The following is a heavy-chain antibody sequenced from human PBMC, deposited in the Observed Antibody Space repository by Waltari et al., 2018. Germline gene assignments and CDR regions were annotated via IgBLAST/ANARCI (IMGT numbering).Heavy chain of an antibody. J-gene: IGHJ3*01. CDR2: ISDGGNHK. D-gene: IGHD3-22*01. Sequence: QVHLEESGGGVVQPGRSLRLSCAASGFTFRRHAVHWVRQAPGKGLEWVAVISDGGNHKYYTDSVKGRFTVSRDDSKSTLYLQMNSLRRDDTAVYFCARDPPHDGTGYSSAFDFWGQGTRVTVSS. CDR1: GFTFRRHA. V-gene: IGHV3-30*04. CDR3: ARDPPHDGTGYSSAFDF.